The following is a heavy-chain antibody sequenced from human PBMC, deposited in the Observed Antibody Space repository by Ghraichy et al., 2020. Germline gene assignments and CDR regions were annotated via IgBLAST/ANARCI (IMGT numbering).Heavy chain of an antibody. J-gene: IGHJ4*02. CDR2: IYYSGST. V-gene: IGHV4-59*08. Sequence: SETLSLTCTVSGGSISSYYWSWIRQPPGKGLEWIGYIYYSGSTNYNPSLKSRVTISVDTSKNQFSMKLSSVTAANTAVYYCARYYYDSSGYQIIADWGQGTLVTVSS. CDR3: ARYYYDSSGYQIIAD. D-gene: IGHD3-22*01. CDR1: GGSISSYY.